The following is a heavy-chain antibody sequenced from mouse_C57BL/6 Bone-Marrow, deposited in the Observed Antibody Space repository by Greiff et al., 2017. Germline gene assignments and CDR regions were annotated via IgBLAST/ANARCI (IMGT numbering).Heavy chain of an antibody. Sequence: EVKVVESGGDLVKPGGSLKLSCAASGFTFSSYGMSWVRQTPDKRLEWVATISSGGSYTYYPDSVKGRFTISRDNAKNTLYLQMSSLKSEDTAMYYCAGYDGYSAWFAYWGQGTLVTVSA. D-gene: IGHD2-3*01. CDR2: ISSGGSYT. J-gene: IGHJ3*01. CDR3: AGYDGYSAWFAY. V-gene: IGHV5-6*01. CDR1: GFTFSSYG.